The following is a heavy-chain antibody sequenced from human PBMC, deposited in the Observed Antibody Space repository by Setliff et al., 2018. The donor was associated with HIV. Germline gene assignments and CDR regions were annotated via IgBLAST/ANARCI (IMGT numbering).Heavy chain of an antibody. D-gene: IGHD3-16*01. CDR2: INHSGST. CDR1: GGSFSGYY. Sequence: SETLSLTCAVYGGSFSGYYWSWIRQPPGKGLEWIGEINHSGSTTYNPSLKSRVTISVETSKKQFSLKLSSVTAADTAVYYCAQKRGSPAHWGQGTLVTVSS. V-gene: IGHV4-34*01. CDR3: AQKRGSPAH. J-gene: IGHJ4*02.